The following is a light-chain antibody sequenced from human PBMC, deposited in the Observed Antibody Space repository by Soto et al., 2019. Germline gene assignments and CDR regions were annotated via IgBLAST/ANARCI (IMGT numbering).Light chain of an antibody. CDR3: LQDYFHPYT. CDR1: QGIGKD. J-gene: IGKJ2*01. Sequence: AIQMTQSPSSLSASVGDRVIITCRASQGIGKDLGWYQQKPGKAPKLLINGASSLQSGVPSRFSGSGSGTDFTLTISSLQPDDFATYYCLQDYFHPYTFGQGTKLEIK. V-gene: IGKV1-6*01. CDR2: GAS.